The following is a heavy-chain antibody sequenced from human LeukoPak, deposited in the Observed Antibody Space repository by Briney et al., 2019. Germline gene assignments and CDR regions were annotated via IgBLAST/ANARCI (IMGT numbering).Heavy chain of an antibody. Sequence: ASVKVSCKASGYTFTGYYMHWVRQAPGQGLEWMGWINPNSGGTNYAQKFQGRVTMTRDTSISTAYMELSRLRSDDTAVYYCARVGFMGRITMVRGPEDYWGQGTLVTVSS. CDR3: ARVGFMGRITMVRGPEDY. CDR1: GYTFTGYY. CDR2: INPNSGGT. V-gene: IGHV1-2*02. D-gene: IGHD3-10*01. J-gene: IGHJ4*02.